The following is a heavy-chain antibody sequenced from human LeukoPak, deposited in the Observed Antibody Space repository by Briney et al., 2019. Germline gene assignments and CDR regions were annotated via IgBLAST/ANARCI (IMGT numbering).Heavy chain of an antibody. V-gene: IGHV1-24*01. Sequence: ASVKVSCKVSGYTLTELSMHWVRQAPGKGLEWMGGFDPEDGETIYAQKFQGRVTMTEDTSTDTAYMELRSLRSDDTAVYYCAREVDYYGSQAVYYMDVWGKGTTVTVSS. D-gene: IGHD3-10*01. CDR1: GYTLTELS. CDR2: FDPEDGET. CDR3: AREVDYYGSQAVYYMDV. J-gene: IGHJ6*03.